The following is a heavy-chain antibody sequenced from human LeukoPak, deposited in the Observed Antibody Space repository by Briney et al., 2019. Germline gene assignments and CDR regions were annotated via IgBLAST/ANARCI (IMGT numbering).Heavy chain of an antibody. D-gene: IGHD5-18*01. CDR2: ITSSGNTI. J-gene: IGHJ4*02. V-gene: IGHV3-11*04. Sequence: GGSLRLSCAGYGFTFSDYYMSWIRQAPGKGLESVSYITSSGNTIYYVDSVKGRFTISRDNAKNSLYLQMNSLRAEDTAVYYCARAQQLWTNIDYWGQGTLDTVSS. CDR3: ARAQQLWTNIDY. CDR1: GFTFSDYY.